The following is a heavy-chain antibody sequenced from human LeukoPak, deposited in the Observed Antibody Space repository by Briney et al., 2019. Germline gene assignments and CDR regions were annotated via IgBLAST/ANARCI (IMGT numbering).Heavy chain of an antibody. D-gene: IGHD6-19*01. J-gene: IGHJ4*02. CDR1: GFTFSSYA. CDR3: ATSSIALAGTVDY. Sequence: GGSLRLSCAASGFTFSSYAMSWGRQAPGKGPEWVSSISSSSAYIYYADSVKGRFTISRDNAKSSLFLQMNSLRDEDTAVYYCATSSIALAGTVDYWGQGTLVTVSS. CDR2: ISSSSAYI. V-gene: IGHV3-21*01.